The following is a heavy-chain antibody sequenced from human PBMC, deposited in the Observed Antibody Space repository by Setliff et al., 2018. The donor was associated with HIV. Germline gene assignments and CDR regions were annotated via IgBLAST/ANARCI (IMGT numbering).Heavy chain of an antibody. V-gene: IGHV4-39*07. CDR2: INHGGST. D-gene: IGHD6-19*01. CDR3: ARASGDTSKFVNYYYYYMDV. Sequence: SETLSLTCTVYGASISNSNSYWGWIRQPPGKRLEWLGDINHGGSTNYNPSLKSRVTISVDMSKNQISLKLSSVTAADTAVYYCARASGDTSKFVNYYYYYMDVWGKGTTVTVSS. CDR1: GASISNSNSY. J-gene: IGHJ6*03.